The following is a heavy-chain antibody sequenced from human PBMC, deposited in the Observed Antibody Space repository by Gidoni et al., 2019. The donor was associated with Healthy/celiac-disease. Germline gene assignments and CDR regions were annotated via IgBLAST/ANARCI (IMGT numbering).Heavy chain of an antibody. J-gene: IGHJ4*02. D-gene: IGHD1-26*01. CDR2: ISYDGSNK. Sequence: QVQLVESGGGVVQPGRSLRLSCAASGVTFSSYGMPWVRQAPGKGLEWVAVISYDGSNKYYADSVKGRFTISRENSKNTLYLQMNSLRAEDTAVYYCAKAPIVGATTYFDYWGQGTLVTVSS. CDR1: GVTFSSYG. V-gene: IGHV3-30*18. CDR3: AKAPIVGATTYFDY.